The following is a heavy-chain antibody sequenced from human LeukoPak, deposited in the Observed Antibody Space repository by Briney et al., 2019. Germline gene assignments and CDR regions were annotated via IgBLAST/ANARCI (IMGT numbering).Heavy chain of an antibody. Sequence: GGSLRLSCAASGFTFSSYWMSWVRQAPGKGLEWVGRIKSKTDGGTTDYAAPVKGRFTISRDDSKNTLYLQMNSLKTEDTAVYYCTTAVSRGYSYGIDYWGQGTLVTVSS. CDR2: IKSKTDGGTT. J-gene: IGHJ4*02. CDR1: GFTFSSYW. V-gene: IGHV3-15*01. CDR3: TTAVSRGYSYGIDY. D-gene: IGHD5-18*01.